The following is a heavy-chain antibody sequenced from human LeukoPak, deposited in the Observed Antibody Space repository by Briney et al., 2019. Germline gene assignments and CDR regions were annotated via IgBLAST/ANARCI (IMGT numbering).Heavy chain of an antibody. D-gene: IGHD2-2*01. V-gene: IGHV4-39*07. CDR2: IYYSGST. Sequence: SETLSLTCTVSGGSISSSSYYWGWIRQPPGKGLEWIGSIYYSGSTYYNPSLKSRVTISVGTSKNQFSLKLSSVTAADTAVYYCARDWGTSLWRDAFDIWGQGTMVTVSS. CDR3: ARDWGTSLWRDAFDI. CDR1: GGSISSSSYY. J-gene: IGHJ3*02.